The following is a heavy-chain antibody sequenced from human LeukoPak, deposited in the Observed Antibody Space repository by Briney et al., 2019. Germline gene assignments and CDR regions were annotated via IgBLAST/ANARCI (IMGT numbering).Heavy chain of an antibody. CDR1: GVTFSSYA. CDR2: ISGSGGST. J-gene: IGHJ4*02. CDR3: AKGDLEWLLRDY. D-gene: IGHD3-3*01. V-gene: IGHV3-23*01. Sequence: GGSLRLSCAASGVTFSSYAMSWVRQAPGKGLEWVSAISGSGGSTYYADSVKGRFTISRDNSKNTLYLQMNSLRGEDTAVYYCAKGDLEWLLRDYWGQGTLVTVSS.